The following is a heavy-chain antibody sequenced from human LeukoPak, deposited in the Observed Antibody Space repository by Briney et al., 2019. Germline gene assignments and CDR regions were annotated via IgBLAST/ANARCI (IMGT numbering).Heavy chain of an antibody. D-gene: IGHD3-10*01. J-gene: IGHJ4*02. V-gene: IGHV3-30*04. CDR2: ISYDGSNK. Sequence: PGGSLRLSCAASGFTFSSYAMHWVRQAPGKGLEWVAVISYDGSNKYYADSVKGRFTISRDNSKNTLYLQMNSLRAEDTAVYYCAKVPSRGYDSGSSESVWGQGTLVTVSS. CDR3: AKVPSRGYDSGSSESV. CDR1: GFTFSSYA.